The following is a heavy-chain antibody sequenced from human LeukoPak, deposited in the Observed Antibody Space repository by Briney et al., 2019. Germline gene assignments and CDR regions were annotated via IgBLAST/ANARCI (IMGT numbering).Heavy chain of an antibody. D-gene: IGHD2-21*02. CDR1: GGTFSSYA. J-gene: IGHJ5*02. Sequence: SVKVSCKASGGTFSSYAISWVRQAPGQGSEWMGGIILFFGTATYAKKFQGRVTITADESTSTAYMELSSLRSEDTAVYYCARGLAYCGGDCYLDWFDPWGQGTLVTVSS. CDR3: ARGLAYCGGDCYLDWFDP. CDR2: IILFFGTA. V-gene: IGHV1-69*13.